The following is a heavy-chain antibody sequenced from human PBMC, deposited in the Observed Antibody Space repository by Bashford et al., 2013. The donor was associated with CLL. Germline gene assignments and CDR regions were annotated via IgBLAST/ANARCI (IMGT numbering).Heavy chain of an antibody. Sequence: ASVKVSCKASGYTFTSYDINWVRQATGQGLEWMGWMNPNSGNTGYAQKFQGRVTMTRNTSISTAYMELSSLGSEDTAMYYCARDPRSGAAADPFDYWGQGTLVTVSS. J-gene: IGHJ4*02. V-gene: IGHV1-8*01. CDR1: GYTFTSYD. D-gene: IGHD6-13*01. CDR3: ARDPRSGAAADPFDY. CDR2: MNPNSGNT.